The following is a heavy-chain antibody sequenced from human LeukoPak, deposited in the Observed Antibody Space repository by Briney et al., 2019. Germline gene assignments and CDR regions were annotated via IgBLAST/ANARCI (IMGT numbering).Heavy chain of an antibody. CDR3: ARSPYDSSGYTPKFDP. D-gene: IGHD3-22*01. CDR1: GGSISSSGYF. CDR2: IYYSGST. Sequence: SETLSLTCSVSGGSISSSGYFWAWIRRPPGKGLEWIGYIYYSGSTNYNPSLKSRVTISVDTSKNQFSLKLSSVTAADTAVYYCARSPYDSSGYTPKFDPWGQGTLVTVSS. J-gene: IGHJ5*02. V-gene: IGHV4-61*05.